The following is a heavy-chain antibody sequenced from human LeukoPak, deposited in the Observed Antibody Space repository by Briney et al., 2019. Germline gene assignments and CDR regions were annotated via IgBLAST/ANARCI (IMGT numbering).Heavy chain of an antibody. V-gene: IGHV7-4-1*02. CDR2: INTNTGNP. D-gene: IGHD2-15*01. CDR3: ARALVVAARTYFFDY. J-gene: IGHJ4*02. CDR1: GYTFTSYA. Sequence: ASVKVSYKASGYTFTSYAMNWVRQAPGQGLEWMGWINTNTGNPTYAQGFTGRFVFSLDTSVGTAYLQISSLKAEDTAVYYCARALVVAARTYFFDYWGQGTLVTVSS.